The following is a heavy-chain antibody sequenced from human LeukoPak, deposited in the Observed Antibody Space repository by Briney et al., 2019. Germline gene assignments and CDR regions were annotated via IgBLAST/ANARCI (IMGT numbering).Heavy chain of an antibody. J-gene: IGHJ5*02. CDR3: ARHRGYCSSTSCSYNWFDP. CDR1: GGSISSGGYY. D-gene: IGHD2-2*03. V-gene: IGHV4-31*03. Sequence: PSETLSLTCTVAGGSISSGGYYWSWIRQHPGKGLEWIGYIYYSGSTYYNPSLKRRVTMSVDTSKNRFSLKLSSVTAADTAVYYCARHRGYCSSTSCSYNWFDPWGEGTLVSVSS. CDR2: IYYSGST.